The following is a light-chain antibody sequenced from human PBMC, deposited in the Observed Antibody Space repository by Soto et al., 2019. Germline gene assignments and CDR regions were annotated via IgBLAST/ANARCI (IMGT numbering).Light chain of an antibody. CDR2: DAS. CDR3: QQSYIFPWP. V-gene: IGKV3D-15*01. CDR1: QSVSSN. Sequence: IVMSQSPSTLSVTPGGRDTLTCRASQSVSSNLAWYQQKPGQAPRLLIYDASSRATGIPDRFSGGGSGTDFTLTISSLQPEDFATYYCQQSYIFPWPFGRGTKV. J-gene: IGKJ1*01.